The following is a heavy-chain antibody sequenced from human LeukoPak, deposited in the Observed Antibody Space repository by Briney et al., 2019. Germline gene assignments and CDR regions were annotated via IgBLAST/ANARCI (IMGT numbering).Heavy chain of an antibody. CDR3: ARGGGLDV. CDR1: GFTFSDYW. CDR2: INHNGNVN. Sequence: GGSLRLSCAASGFTFSDYWMSWARQAPGKGLEWVASINHNGNVNYYVDSVKGRFTISRDNAKNSLYLQVSNLRAEDTAVYFCARGGGLDVWGQGATVTVSS. D-gene: IGHD3-16*01. V-gene: IGHV3-7*03. J-gene: IGHJ6*02.